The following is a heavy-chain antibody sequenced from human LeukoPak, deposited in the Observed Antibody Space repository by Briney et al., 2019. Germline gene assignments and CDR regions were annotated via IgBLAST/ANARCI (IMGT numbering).Heavy chain of an antibody. Sequence: SETLSLTCTVSGGSITSNSYYWGWIRQPPGKGLEWIGSIYYSGSTYYNPCLKSRVTISVDTSKNQFSLKLSSVTAADTAVYYCARMRTRVVTLFDYWGQGTLVTVSS. J-gene: IGHJ4*02. CDR1: GGSITSNSYY. CDR2: IYYSGST. D-gene: IGHD2-21*02. CDR3: ARMRTRVVTLFDY. V-gene: IGHV4-39*01.